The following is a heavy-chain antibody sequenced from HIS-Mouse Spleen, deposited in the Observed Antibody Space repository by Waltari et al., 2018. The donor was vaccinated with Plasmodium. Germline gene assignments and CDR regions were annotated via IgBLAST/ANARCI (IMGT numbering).Heavy chain of an antibody. CDR2: ISSSSSYI. D-gene: IGHD3-9*01. V-gene: IGHV3-21*01. CDR3: AREDILTGYYNDYWYFDL. Sequence: AASGFTFSSYSMNWVRQAPGKGLEWFSSISSSSSYIYYADSVKCRFTFSRDNAKNSLYLQMNSLRAEDTAVYYCAREDILTGYYNDYWYFDLWGRGTLVTVSS. CDR1: GFTFSSYS. J-gene: IGHJ2*01.